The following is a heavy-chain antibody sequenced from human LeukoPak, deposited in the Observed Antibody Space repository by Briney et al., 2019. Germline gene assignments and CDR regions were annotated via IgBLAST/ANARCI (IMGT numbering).Heavy chain of an antibody. J-gene: IGHJ6*02. Sequence: GRSLRLSCAASGFTFSSYGMHWVRQAPGKGLEWVAVISYDGSNKYYADSVKGRFTISRDNSKNTLYLQMNSLRAEDTAVYYCAKDNHPFAGGWTYYYYYGMDVWGQGTTVTVSS. CDR3: AKDNHPFAGGWTYYYYYGMDV. V-gene: IGHV3-30*18. CDR2: ISYDGSNK. CDR1: GFTFSSYG. D-gene: IGHD6-19*01.